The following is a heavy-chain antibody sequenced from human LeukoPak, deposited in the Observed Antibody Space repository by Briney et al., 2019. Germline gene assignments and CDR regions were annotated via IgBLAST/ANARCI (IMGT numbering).Heavy chain of an antibody. CDR2: IYYSGNT. CDR1: GGSISSSSYY. CDR3: ARQTGSGLFILP. Sequence: ASETLSLTCTVSGGSISSSSYYWGWVRQPPGKGLEWIGSIYYSGNTYYNASLKSQVSISIDTSKNQFSLRLTSVTAADTAVYYCARQTGSGLFILPGGQGTLVTVSS. D-gene: IGHD3/OR15-3a*01. V-gene: IGHV4-39*01. J-gene: IGHJ4*02.